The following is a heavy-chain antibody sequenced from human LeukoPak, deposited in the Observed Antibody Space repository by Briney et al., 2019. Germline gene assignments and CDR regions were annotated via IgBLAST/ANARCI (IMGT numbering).Heavy chain of an antibody. J-gene: IGHJ4*02. CDR3: ARGFSYFDY. CDR2: INPNSGGT. CDR1: GYTFTDYY. Sequence: ASVKVSCKPSGYTFTDYYIHWVRQAPGQGFEWMGWINPNSGGTNYAQKFQGRVTMTRDTSISTAYMELSSLISDDTALYYCARGFSYFDYWGQGTLVTVSS. V-gene: IGHV1-2*02.